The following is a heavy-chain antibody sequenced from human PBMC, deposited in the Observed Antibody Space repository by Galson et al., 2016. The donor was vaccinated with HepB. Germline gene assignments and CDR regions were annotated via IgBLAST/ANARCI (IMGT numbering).Heavy chain of an antibody. J-gene: IGHJ5*02. V-gene: IGHV3-15*01. CDR3: STSHYYDGGVKGS. Sequence: SLRLSCAASGFTFSSAWMSWVRQAPGKGLEWVGRIKSKTDGGTTDYAAPVKGRYTLSRDDSKHTLYLQMNSLKTEDTAVYFCSTSHYYDGGVKGSWGQGTLVTVSS. D-gene: IGHD3-22*01. CDR1: GFTFSSAW. CDR2: IKSKTDGGTT.